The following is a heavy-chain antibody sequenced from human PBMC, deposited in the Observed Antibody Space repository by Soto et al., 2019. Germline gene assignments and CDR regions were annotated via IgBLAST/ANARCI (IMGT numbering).Heavy chain of an antibody. D-gene: IGHD2-8*01. CDR2: ISSGSDTI. CDR1: GFTFGSYP. J-gene: IGHJ6*02. Sequence: GGSLRLSCAASGFTFGSYPMTWVRQAPGKGLEWVSSISSGSDTIFYADSVKGRFTISRDNSRTTLYLQMNSLRAEDMVIYYCARILYSSQRDGVDVWGQGTTVTVSS. CDR3: ARILYSSQRDGVDV. V-gene: IGHV3-23*01.